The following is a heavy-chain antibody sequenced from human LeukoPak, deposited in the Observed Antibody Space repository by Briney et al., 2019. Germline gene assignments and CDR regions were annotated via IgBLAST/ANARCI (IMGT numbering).Heavy chain of an antibody. J-gene: IGHJ4*02. Sequence: SVKVSCKASGGTFSSYAISWVRQAPGQGLEWMGGIIPIFGTANYARKFQGRVTITADESTSTAYMELSSLRSEDTAVYYCARAPSHYYGSGSYLGYWGQGTLVTVSS. CDR2: IIPIFGTA. CDR3: ARAPSHYYGSGSYLGY. V-gene: IGHV1-69*13. CDR1: GGTFSSYA. D-gene: IGHD3-10*01.